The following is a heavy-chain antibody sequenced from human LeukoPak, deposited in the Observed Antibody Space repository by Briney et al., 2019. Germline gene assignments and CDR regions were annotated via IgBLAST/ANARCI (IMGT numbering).Heavy chain of an antibody. CDR2: ISAYNGNT. D-gene: IGHD6-13*01. Sequence: GASVKVSCKASGYTFTSYGISWVRQAPGQGLEWMGWISAYNGNTNYAQKLQGRVTMTTDTSTSTAYMELRSLRSDDTAVYYCARAIGYSSLPRGHAFDIWGQGTMVTVSS. J-gene: IGHJ3*02. CDR3: ARAIGYSSLPRGHAFDI. V-gene: IGHV1-18*01. CDR1: GYTFTSYG.